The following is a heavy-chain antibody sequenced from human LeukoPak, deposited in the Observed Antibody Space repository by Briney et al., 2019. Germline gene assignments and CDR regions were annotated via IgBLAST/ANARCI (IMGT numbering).Heavy chain of an antibody. Sequence: KPSETLSLTCAVYGGSFSGYYWSWIRQPPGKGLEWIGYIYYSGSTNYNPSLKSRVTISVDTSKNQFSLKLSSVTAADTAVYYCARVTVEYYFDYWGQGTLVTVSS. J-gene: IGHJ4*02. D-gene: IGHD5-24*01. CDR3: ARVTVEYYFDY. V-gene: IGHV4-59*01. CDR1: GGSFSGYY. CDR2: IYYSGST.